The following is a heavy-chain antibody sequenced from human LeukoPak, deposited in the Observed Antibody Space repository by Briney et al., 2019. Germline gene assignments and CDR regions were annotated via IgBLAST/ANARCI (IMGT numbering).Heavy chain of an antibody. CDR3: ARGEPRTASYYYDSSGYYY. CDR1: GYTFTSYG. CDR2: ISAYNGNT. V-gene: IGHV1-18*01. D-gene: IGHD3-22*01. Sequence: ASVKVSCKASGYTFTSYGISWVRQAPGQGLEWMGWISAYNGNTIYAQKLQGRVTMTTDTSTSTAYMELRSLRSDDTAVYYCARGEPRTASYYYDSSGYYYWGQGTLVTVSS. J-gene: IGHJ4*02.